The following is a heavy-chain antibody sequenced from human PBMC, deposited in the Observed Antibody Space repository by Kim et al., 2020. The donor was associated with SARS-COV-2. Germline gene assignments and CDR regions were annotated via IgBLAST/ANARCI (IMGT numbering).Heavy chain of an antibody. CDR2: ISSSSSYI. V-gene: IGHV3-21*01. Sequence: GGSLRLSCAASGFTFSSYSMNWVRQAPGKGLEWVSSISSSSSYIYYADSVKGRFTISRDNAKNSLYLQMNSLRAEDTAVYYCARDLVRPRRYFDYWGQGTLVTVSS. CDR1: GFTFSSYS. J-gene: IGHJ4*02. D-gene: IGHD6-6*01. CDR3: ARDLVRPRRYFDY.